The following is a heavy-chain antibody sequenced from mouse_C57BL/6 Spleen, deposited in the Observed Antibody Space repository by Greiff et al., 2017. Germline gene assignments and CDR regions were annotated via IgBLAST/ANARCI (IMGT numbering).Heavy chain of an antibody. Sequence: QVQLQQPGAELVKPGALVKLSCKASGYTFTSYWMHWVKQRPGQGLEWIGMIHPNSGSTNYNEKFKSKATLTVDKSSSTAYMQLSSQTSEDSAVYYCARFYYTMDYWGQGTSVTVSS. CDR2: IHPNSGST. V-gene: IGHV1-64*01. CDR3: ARFYYTMDY. J-gene: IGHJ4*01. D-gene: IGHD2-3*01. CDR1: GYTFTSYW.